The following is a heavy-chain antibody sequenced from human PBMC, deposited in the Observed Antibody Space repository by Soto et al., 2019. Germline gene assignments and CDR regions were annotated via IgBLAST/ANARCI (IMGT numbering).Heavy chain of an antibody. CDR2: ISGSGGST. CDR3: ASGDYYDSSGYLGY. J-gene: IGHJ4*02. D-gene: IGHD3-22*01. V-gene: IGHV3-23*01. CDR1: GFTFSSCA. Sequence: GGSLRLSCAASGFTFSSCAMSWVRQAPGKGLEWVSGISGSGGSTYYADSVKGRFTISRDNPKNTLYLQMNSLRAEDTAVYYCASGDYYDSSGYLGYWGQGTLVTVSS.